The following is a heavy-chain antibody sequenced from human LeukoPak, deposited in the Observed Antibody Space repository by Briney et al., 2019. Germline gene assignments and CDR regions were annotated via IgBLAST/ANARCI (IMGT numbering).Heavy chain of an antibody. CDR3: ARHDGSVVPTVIAGGVFDY. J-gene: IGHJ4*02. Sequence: SETLSLTCSVSGGSINNFFWSWIRQPPGKGLEWIGNIYYTGTTKYNPSLKSRVTISVDTSKNQFSLKLSSVTAADTAVYYCARHDGSVVPTVIAGGVFDYWGQGTLVTVSS. CDR1: GGSINNFF. D-gene: IGHD2-2*02. V-gene: IGHV4-59*08. CDR2: IYYTGTT.